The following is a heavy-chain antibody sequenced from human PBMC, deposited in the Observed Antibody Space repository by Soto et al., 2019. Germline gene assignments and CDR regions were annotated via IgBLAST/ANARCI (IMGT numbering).Heavy chain of an antibody. CDR1: GFTFSSYS. CDR3: ARDPSPFSFDP. CDR2: ISSSSSTI. J-gene: IGHJ5*02. V-gene: IGHV3-48*01. Sequence: PGGSLRLSCAASGFTFSSYSMSLVRQAPGKGLEWVSYISSSSSTIYYADSVKGRFTISRDNAKNSLYLQMNSLRAEDTAVYYCARDPSPFSFDPWGQGTLVTVSS.